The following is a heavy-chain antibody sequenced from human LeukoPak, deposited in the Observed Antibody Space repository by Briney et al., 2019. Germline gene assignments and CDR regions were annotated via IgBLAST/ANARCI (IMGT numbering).Heavy chain of an antibody. Sequence: SQTLSLICTVSGGSISSGGYYWSWIRQHPGKGLEWIGYIYYSGSTYYNPSLKSRVTISVDTSKNQFSLKLSSVTAADTAVYYCARGAIFGVVIIFDYWGQGTLVTVSS. CDR1: GGSISSGGYY. CDR2: IYYSGST. V-gene: IGHV4-31*03. D-gene: IGHD3-3*01. CDR3: ARGAIFGVVIIFDY. J-gene: IGHJ4*02.